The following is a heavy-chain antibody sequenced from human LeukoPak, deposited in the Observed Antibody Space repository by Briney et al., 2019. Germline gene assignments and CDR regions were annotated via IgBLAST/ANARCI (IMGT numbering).Heavy chain of an antibody. CDR3: AKRNGDSFIDY. D-gene: IGHD3/OR15-3a*01. V-gene: IGHV3-30*02. CDR1: GFNFNNFG. J-gene: IGHJ4*02. Sequence: GGSLRLSCAASGFNFNNFGMPWVRQAPGKGLEWVAFIRSVGINKYYADSVKGRFTISRDNSKNPVSLQMNSLSPEDTALYYCAKRNGDSFIDYWGQGTLGTVSS. CDR2: IRSVGINK.